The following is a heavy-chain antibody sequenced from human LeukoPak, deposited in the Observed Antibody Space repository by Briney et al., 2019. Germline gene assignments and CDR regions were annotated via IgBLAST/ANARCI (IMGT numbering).Heavy chain of an antibody. D-gene: IGHD2-2*01. Sequence: GGSLRLSCAASGLTFSTYWMHWVRQDPGKGLVWVSRISSDASITSYADPVKGRFTISRDNAKNSLYLQMNSLRAEDTAVYYCARAGDIVVVPVAMVFGYYMDVWGKGTTVTVSS. CDR2: ISSDASIT. CDR3: ARAGDIVVVPVAMVFGYYMDV. J-gene: IGHJ6*03. CDR1: GLTFSTYW. V-gene: IGHV3-74*01.